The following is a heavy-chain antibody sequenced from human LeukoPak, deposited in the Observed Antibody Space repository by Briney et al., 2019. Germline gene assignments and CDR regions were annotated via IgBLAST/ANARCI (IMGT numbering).Heavy chain of an antibody. CDR1: GFTFSTYA. CDR2: ISYDGSEK. Sequence: GGSLRLSCAASGFTFSTYAMHWVRQAPGKGLEWVAVISYDGSEKYYADSVKGRFTISRDTSKNKLYLQMNSLRAEDTAVYYCAKDSFMYASSGYLDIWGQGTMVTVSS. D-gene: IGHD3-22*01. J-gene: IGHJ3*02. V-gene: IGHV3-30*18. CDR3: AKDSFMYASSGYLDI.